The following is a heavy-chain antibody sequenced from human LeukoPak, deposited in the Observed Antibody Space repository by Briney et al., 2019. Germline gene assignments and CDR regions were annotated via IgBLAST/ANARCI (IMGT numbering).Heavy chain of an antibody. D-gene: IGHD5-24*01. Sequence: ASVNVSCKASGYTFTSYGINWVRQATGQGLEWMGWMNPKSGNTGYAQNFQGRLTMTRDTSISTAHMELSSLRSEDTAVYYCARGLEMEVAAYWGQGTLVTVSS. CDR3: ARGLEMEVAAY. V-gene: IGHV1-8*01. CDR2: MNPKSGNT. CDR1: GYTFTSYG. J-gene: IGHJ4*02.